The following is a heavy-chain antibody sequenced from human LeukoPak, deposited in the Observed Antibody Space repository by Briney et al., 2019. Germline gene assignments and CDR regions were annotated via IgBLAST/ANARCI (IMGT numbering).Heavy chain of an antibody. Sequence: PSETLSLTCTVSGASISSGSYYWSWIRQPAGKGLEWIGRMYTSGSSNYNPSLKSRVTISVDTSKNQFSLKLNSVTAADTAIYYCARDRVVRGVILDLWGQGTLVTVSS. V-gene: IGHV4-61*02. CDR2: MYTSGSS. J-gene: IGHJ5*02. CDR1: GASISSGSYY. CDR3: ARDRVVRGVILDL. D-gene: IGHD3-10*01.